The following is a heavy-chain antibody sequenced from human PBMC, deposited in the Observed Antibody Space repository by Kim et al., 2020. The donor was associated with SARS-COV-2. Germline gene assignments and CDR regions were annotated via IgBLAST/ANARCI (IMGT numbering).Heavy chain of an antibody. Sequence: ASVKVSCKASGYTFTSYAMHWVRQAPGQRLEWMGWINAGNGNTKYSQKFQGRVTITRDTSATTAYMELSSLRSEDSAVYYCARDWRGVFGVVIIPVSNGMDVWGPGTTVPFSS. CDR1: GYTFTSYA. CDR3: ARDWRGVFGVVIIPVSNGMDV. D-gene: IGHD3-3*01. J-gene: IGHJ6*02. CDR2: INAGNGNT. V-gene: IGHV1-3*01.